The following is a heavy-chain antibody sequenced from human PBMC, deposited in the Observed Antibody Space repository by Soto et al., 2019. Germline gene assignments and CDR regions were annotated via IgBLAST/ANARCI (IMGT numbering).Heavy chain of an antibody. J-gene: IGHJ3*02. CDR1: GYAFTSYG. V-gene: IGHV1-18*04. Sequence: QVQLVQSGAEVKKPGASVKVSCKASGYAFTSYGISWVRQAPGQGLEWMGWISVYNGNTNYAQKLQGSVTMTTDTSKSTAYMELRSLRSDDTAVYYCARAPKVKGTVVTRYAFDIWGQGPMVTVSS. CDR2: ISVYNGNT. D-gene: IGHD2-21*02. CDR3: ARAPKVKGTVVTRYAFDI.